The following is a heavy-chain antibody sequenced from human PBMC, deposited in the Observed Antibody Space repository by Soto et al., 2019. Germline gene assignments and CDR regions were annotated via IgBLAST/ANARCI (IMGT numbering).Heavy chain of an antibody. CDR2: IWYDGSNK. J-gene: IGHJ6*02. CDR3: ARVGAAGNFYYYYGMDV. CDR1: GFTFSSYG. Sequence: PGGSLRLSCAASGFTFSSYGMHWVRQAPGKGLEWVAVIWYDGSNKYYADSVKGRFTISRDNSKNTLYLQMNSLRAEDTAVYYCARVGAAGNFYYYYGMDVWGQGTTVTVSS. V-gene: IGHV3-33*01. D-gene: IGHD6-13*01.